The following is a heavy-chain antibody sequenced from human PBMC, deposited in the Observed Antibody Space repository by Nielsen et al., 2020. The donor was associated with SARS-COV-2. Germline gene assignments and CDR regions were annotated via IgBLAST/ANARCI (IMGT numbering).Heavy chain of an antibody. CDR3: ARGRWGPSRLLNYYFYSMDV. D-gene: IGHD7-27*01. J-gene: IGHJ6*02. CDR1: GGSFSGHY. CDR2: IEHNGIT. V-gene: IGHV4-34*01. Sequence: SETLSLTCAVYGGSFSGHYWSWIRQAPGKGLEWIGQIEHNGITKYGPSLKSRVTISVDTSKNQFSLKLSSMTAADTAVYYCARGRWGPSRLLNYYFYSMDVWGQGTTVTVSS.